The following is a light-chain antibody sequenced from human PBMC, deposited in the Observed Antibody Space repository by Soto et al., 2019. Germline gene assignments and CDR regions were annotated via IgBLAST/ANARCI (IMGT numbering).Light chain of an antibody. CDR2: GAS. CDR3: QLYNTSHPAYT. CDR1: QSVSSTY. V-gene: IGKV3-20*01. J-gene: IGKJ2*01. Sequence: EIVLTQSPGTLSLSPGERATLSCRASQSVSSTYLSWYQQKPGQAPRLLIYGASSRATGIEDRFSGSGSGTCFILSISQLEPANFALYHCQLYNTSHPAYTFAQGTKLEI.